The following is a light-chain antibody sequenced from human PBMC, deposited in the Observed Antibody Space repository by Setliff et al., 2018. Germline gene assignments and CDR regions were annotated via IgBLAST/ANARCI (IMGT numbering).Light chain of an antibody. V-gene: IGLV1-44*01. J-gene: IGLJ2*01. CDR2: QSV. CDR3: STWDDSLGAVV. CDR1: SSNIGSRA. Sequence: QSVLTQPPSASGTSGQRATISCSGSSSNIGSRAVNWYQQLPGTAPKLLIYQSVQRPSGVPDRFSGSKSGTSASLAVIGLQSEDEADYYCSTWDDSLGAVVFGGGTK.